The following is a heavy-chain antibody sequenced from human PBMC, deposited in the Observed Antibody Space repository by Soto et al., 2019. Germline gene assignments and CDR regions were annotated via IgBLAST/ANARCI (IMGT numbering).Heavy chain of an antibody. J-gene: IGHJ5*02. CDR1: GFTFSKAW. D-gene: IGHD3-22*01. V-gene: IGHV3-15*01. Sequence: PGGSLRLSCTASGFTFSKAWMTWVRQAPGKGLEWAGRIKTENDGGTTDYAAPVKGRLTISRDDSKNTLYLQMNSLKTEDTAVYFCTPILELTEHQSSYDTSGLEWSAPWGQGTLVTVSS. CDR2: IKTENDGGTT. CDR3: TPILELTEHQSSYDTSGLEWSAP.